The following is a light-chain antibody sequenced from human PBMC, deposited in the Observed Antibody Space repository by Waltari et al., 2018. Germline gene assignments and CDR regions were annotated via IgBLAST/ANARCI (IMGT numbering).Light chain of an antibody. CDR2: DAS. V-gene: IGKV3-11*01. CDR3: QKYNSAPLT. CDR1: ESIDSH. J-gene: IGKJ3*01. Sequence: EIVLTQSPATLSLSPGERATLSCRASESIDSHLAWYQQKPGQAPSLLIYDASNRSTGIPARFSGSRSGTDFTLTISSLQPEDVATYYCQKYNSAPLTFGPGTKVDIK.